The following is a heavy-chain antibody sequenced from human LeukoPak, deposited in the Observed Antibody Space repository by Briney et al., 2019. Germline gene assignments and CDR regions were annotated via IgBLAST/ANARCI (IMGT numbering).Heavy chain of an antibody. CDR3: AKDRGSMVRGVIITSYFDY. CDR1: GYTLTELS. J-gene: IGHJ4*02. D-gene: IGHD3-10*01. Sequence: GASVKVSCKVSGYTLTELSMHWVRQAPGKGLEWMGGFDPEDGETIYAQKFQGRVTMTEDTSTDTAYMELSSLRSEDTAVYYCAKDRGSMVRGVIITSYFDYWGQGTLVTVSS. V-gene: IGHV1-24*01. CDR2: FDPEDGET.